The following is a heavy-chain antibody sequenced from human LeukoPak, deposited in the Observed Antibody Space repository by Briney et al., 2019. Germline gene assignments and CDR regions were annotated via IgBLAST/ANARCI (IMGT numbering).Heavy chain of an antibody. J-gene: IGHJ6*03. V-gene: IGHV1-24*01. CDR1: GYTLTELS. Sequence: ASVKVSCKVSGYTLTELSMHWVRQAPGKGLEWMGGFDPEDGETIYAQKFQGRVTMTEDTSTDTAYMELSSLRSEDTAVYYCATPLYCSSTSCYTGYYYMDVWGKGTTVTVSS. CDR3: ATPLYCSSTSCYTGYYYMDV. CDR2: FDPEDGET. D-gene: IGHD2-2*02.